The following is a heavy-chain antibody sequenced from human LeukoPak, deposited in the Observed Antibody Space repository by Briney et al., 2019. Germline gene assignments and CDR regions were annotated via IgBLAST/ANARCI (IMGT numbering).Heavy chain of an antibody. J-gene: IGHJ4*02. V-gene: IGHV3-30-3*01. CDR3: ARGEYYFDY. D-gene: IGHD3-10*01. CDR1: GFTFSSYA. CDR2: ISYDGSNK. Sequence: GGSLRLSCAASGFTFSSYAMHWVRQAPGKGLEWVAVISYDGSNKYYADSAKGRFTISRDNSKNTLYLQMNSLRAEDTAVYYCARGEYYFDYWGQGTLVTVSS.